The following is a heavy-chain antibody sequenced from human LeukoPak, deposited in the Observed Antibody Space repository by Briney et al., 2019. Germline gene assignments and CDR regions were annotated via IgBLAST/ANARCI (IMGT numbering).Heavy chain of an antibody. CDR2: IIPIFGTA. V-gene: IGHV1-69*05. CDR1: GGTFSSYA. J-gene: IGHJ3*02. D-gene: IGHD3-22*01. Sequence: SVKVSCKASGGTFSSYAISWVRQAPGQGLEWMGRIIPIFGTANYAQKFQGRVTITTDESTSTAYMELSSLRSEDTAVYYCARVTMIKRGAFDIWGQGTMVTVSS. CDR3: ARVTMIKRGAFDI.